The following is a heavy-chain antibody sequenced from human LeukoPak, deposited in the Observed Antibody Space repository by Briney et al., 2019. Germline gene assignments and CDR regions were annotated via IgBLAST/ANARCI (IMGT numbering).Heavy chain of an antibody. CDR2: ISSSSSIK. CDR3: ARDREQLSD. J-gene: IGHJ4*02. V-gene: IGHV3-48*02. CDR1: GFTFSTYS. D-gene: IGHD6-6*01. Sequence: GSLRLSCAASGFTFSTYSMNWVRQAPGKGLEWVSYISSSSSIKTYADSVKGRFTISRDNAKNSLYLQLNSLRDEDTAVYYCARDREQLSDWGQGTLVTVSS.